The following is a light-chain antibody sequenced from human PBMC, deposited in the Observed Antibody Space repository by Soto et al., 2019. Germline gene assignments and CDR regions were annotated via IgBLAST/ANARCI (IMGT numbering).Light chain of an antibody. V-gene: IGKV1-5*01. Sequence: DIQMTQSPSTLSASVGDRVTITCRASQSISSWLAWYQQKPGKAPKLLIYDASSLESGVPSRFSGSGSGTEFTLTISSQQPDDCATYCCQQYNSYWGTLGQGTKVEIK. CDR3: QQYNSYWGT. CDR2: DAS. CDR1: QSISSW. J-gene: IGKJ1*01.